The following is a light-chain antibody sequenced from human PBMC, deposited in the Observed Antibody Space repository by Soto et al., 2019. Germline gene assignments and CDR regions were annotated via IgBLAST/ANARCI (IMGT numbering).Light chain of an antibody. CDR2: DAS. Sequence: DIQMTQSPSTLSASVGDRVTITCRASQSISSWLAWYQQKPGKAPKLPIYDASSLESGVPSRFSGSGSGTEFTLTISSLQPDDFATYYCQQYNSYSPDTFGQGTKLEIK. J-gene: IGKJ2*01. CDR1: QSISSW. CDR3: QQYNSYSPDT. V-gene: IGKV1-5*01.